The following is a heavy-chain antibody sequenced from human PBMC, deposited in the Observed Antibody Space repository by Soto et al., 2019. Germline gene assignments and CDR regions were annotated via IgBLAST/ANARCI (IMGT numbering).Heavy chain of an antibody. J-gene: IGHJ4*02. D-gene: IGHD3-22*01. Sequence: ASVKVSCKASGYTFTSYGISWVRQAPGQGLEWMGWISAYNGNTNYAQKPQGRVTMTTDTSTSTAYMELRSLRSDDTAVYYCASGYYDSSGYYYFDYWGQGTLVTVSS. CDR1: GYTFTSYG. V-gene: IGHV1-18*01. CDR3: ASGYYDSSGYYYFDY. CDR2: ISAYNGNT.